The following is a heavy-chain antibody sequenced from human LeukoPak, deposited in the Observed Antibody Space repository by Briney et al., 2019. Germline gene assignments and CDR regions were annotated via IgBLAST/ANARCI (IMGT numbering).Heavy chain of an antibody. CDR2: IYPGDSDT. D-gene: IGHD2-2*01. J-gene: IGHJ6*04. CDR1: GYSFTSYW. CDR3: ARVRWERYQLIPYGMDV. Sequence: GESLKISCKGSGYSFTSYWIGWVRQMPGKGLEWMGIIYPGDSDTRYSPSFQGQVTISADKSISTAYLQWSSLKASDTAMYYCARVRWERYQLIPYGMDVWGKGTTVTVSS. V-gene: IGHV5-51*01.